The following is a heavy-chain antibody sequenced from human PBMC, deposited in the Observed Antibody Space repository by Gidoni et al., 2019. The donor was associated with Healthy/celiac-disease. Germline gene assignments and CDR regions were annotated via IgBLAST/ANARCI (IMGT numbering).Heavy chain of an antibody. J-gene: IGHJ4*02. V-gene: IGHV4-34*01. CDR1: GGSFSGYY. D-gene: IGHD3-16*01. CDR3: ARRVFRDLGSDDSPAFDY. CDR2: INHSGST. Sequence: QVQLQQWGAGLLKPSETLSLTCAFYGGSFSGYYWSWIRQPPGKGLEWIGEINHSGSTNYNPSLKSRVTISVDTSKNQFSLKLSSVTAADTAVYYCARRVFRDLGSDDSPAFDYWGQGTLVTVSS.